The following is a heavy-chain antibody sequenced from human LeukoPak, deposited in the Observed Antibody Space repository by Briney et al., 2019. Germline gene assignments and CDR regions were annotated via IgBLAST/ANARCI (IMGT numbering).Heavy chain of an antibody. Sequence: GGSLRLSCAASGVTFSSYGMRRVRQAPGKGLGWVAVIWYDGSNKYYADSVKGRFTISRDNSKNTLYLQMNSLRAEDTAVYYCARGAYCSSTSCYEGLYYYYGMDVWGQGTTVTVSS. CDR2: IWYDGSNK. CDR1: GVTFSSYG. D-gene: IGHD2-2*01. CDR3: ARGAYCSSTSCYEGLYYYYGMDV. V-gene: IGHV3-33*01. J-gene: IGHJ6*02.